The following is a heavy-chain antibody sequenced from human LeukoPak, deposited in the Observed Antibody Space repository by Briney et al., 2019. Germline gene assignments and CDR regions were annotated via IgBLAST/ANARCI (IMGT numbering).Heavy chain of an antibody. CDR1: GGSISDYY. J-gene: IGHJ6*03. V-gene: IGHV4-59*01. CDR2: IYYSGTT. D-gene: IGHD3-10*01. CDR3: ARDPGYGSGSYYPPYYYYYMDV. Sequence: SETLSLTCTVSGGSISDYYWSWIRQSPGKGLERIGYIYYSGTTNYNPSLKSRVTISVDTSKNQFSLKLSSVTAADTAVYYCARDPGYGSGSYYPPYYYYYMDVWGKGTTVTISS.